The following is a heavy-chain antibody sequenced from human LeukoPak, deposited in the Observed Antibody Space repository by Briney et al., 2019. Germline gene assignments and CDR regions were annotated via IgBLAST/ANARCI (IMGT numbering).Heavy chain of an antibody. CDR3: ARAAFGAHCYDSSGYEN. D-gene: IGHD3-22*01. J-gene: IGHJ4*02. Sequence: ASVKVSCKASGYTFTSYGISWVRQAPGQGLEWMGWISAYNGNTNYAQKLQGRVTMTTDTSTSTAYMELRGLRSDDTAVYYCARAAFGAHCYDSSGYENWGQGTLVTVSS. CDR2: ISAYNGNT. CDR1: GYTFTSYG. V-gene: IGHV1-18*01.